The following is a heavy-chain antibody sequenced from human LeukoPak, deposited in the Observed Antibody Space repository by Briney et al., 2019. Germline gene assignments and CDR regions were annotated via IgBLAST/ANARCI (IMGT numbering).Heavy chain of an antibody. V-gene: IGHV4-38-2*01. D-gene: IGHD3-9*01. CDR3: AKWDPVLRNFTRLPAGWFDP. CDR2: TFHGGRT. J-gene: IGHJ5*02. CDR1: GYFIGSGYY. Sequence: SETLSLTCVVSGYFIGSGYYWGWMRQSPGRGLEWIGNTFHGGRTHYNPSLKSRVTITTDGSKNQFSLRMTSVTAADAAVYYCAKWDPVLRNFTRLPAGWFDPWGHGTLVTVSS.